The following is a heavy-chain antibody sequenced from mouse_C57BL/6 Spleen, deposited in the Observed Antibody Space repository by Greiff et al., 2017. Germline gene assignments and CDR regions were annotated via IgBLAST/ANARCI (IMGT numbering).Heavy chain of an antibody. D-gene: IGHD2-1*01. CDR3: TTSDYGNPWFAY. V-gene: IGHV14-4*01. CDR1: GFNIKDDY. CDR2: IDPENGDT. J-gene: IGHJ3*01. Sequence: VQLKQSGAELVRPGASVKLSCTASGFNIKDDYMHWVKQRPEQGLEWIGWIDPENGDTEYASKFQGKATITADTSSNTAYLQLSSLTSEDTAVYYCTTSDYGNPWFAYWGQGTLVTVSA.